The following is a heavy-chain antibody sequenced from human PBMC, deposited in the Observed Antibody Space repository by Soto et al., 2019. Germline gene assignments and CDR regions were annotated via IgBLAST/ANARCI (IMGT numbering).Heavy chain of an antibody. CDR3: ARLADDFWSEMGFDY. D-gene: IGHD3-3*01. Sequence: SETLSLTCTVSGGSISSGGYYWSWIRQHPGKGLEWIGYIYYSGSTNYNPSLKSRVTISVDTSKNQFSLKLSSVTAADTAVYYCARLADDFWSEMGFDYWGQGTPVTVSS. CDR2: IYYSGST. V-gene: IGHV4-61*08. J-gene: IGHJ4*02. CDR1: GGSISSGGYY.